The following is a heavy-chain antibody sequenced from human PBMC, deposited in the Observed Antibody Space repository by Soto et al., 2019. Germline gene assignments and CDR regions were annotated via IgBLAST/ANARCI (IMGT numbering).Heavy chain of an antibody. J-gene: IGHJ4*02. V-gene: IGHV2-5*02. CDR1: GFSLSTTRVG. Sequence: QITLKESGPTLVKPTQTLTLTCTFSGFSLSTTRVGVGWIRQPPGEALEWLALLYWDDEKLYSPSLKRRLTIPNDTSXNQVVLTLTNMDPVDTATYYCAHSKTSGMRYYFDYWGQGTLVTVSS. CDR3: AHSKTSGMRYYFDY. CDR2: LYWDDEK.